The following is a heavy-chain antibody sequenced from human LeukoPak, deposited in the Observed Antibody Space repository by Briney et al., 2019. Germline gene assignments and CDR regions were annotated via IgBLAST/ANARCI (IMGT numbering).Heavy chain of an antibody. J-gene: IGHJ4*02. Sequence: ALVKVSCKASGYTFTGYYMHWVRQAPGQGLEWMGWINPNSGGTNYAQKFQGRVTMTRDTSISTAYMELSRLRSDDTAVYYCARDLCGSTSCYTDYWGQGTLVTVSS. D-gene: IGHD2-2*02. CDR2: INPNSGGT. CDR3: ARDLCGSTSCYTDY. V-gene: IGHV1-2*02. CDR1: GYTFTGYY.